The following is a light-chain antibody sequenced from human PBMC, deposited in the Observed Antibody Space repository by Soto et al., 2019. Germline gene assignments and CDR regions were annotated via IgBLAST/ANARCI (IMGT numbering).Light chain of an antibody. CDR3: QQYGGSPPAYT. CDR2: ATS. V-gene: IGKV3-20*01. CDR1: QSVDRNY. J-gene: IGKJ2*01. Sequence: EVVLTQSPGPLSLSPGERATLSCRASQSVDRNYLSWFQHKRGQPPRVLVFATSSRAAGTPVRFSGSGSGTNFTLTITREEPEDFGVYYCQQYGGSPPAYTFGLGTKLEI.